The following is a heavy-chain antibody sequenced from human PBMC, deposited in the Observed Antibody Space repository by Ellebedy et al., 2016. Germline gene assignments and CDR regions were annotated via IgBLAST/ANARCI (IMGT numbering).Heavy chain of an antibody. CDR2: TISSSREA. V-gene: IGHV3-21*06. CDR3: RQGHYADL. CDR1: GFTFSITG. D-gene: IGHD4-17*01. J-gene: IGHJ4*02. Sequence: GGSLRLSXAASGFTFSITGMTWVRQAPGKGLEWVATISSSREAYYPDALKGRFTISRDNAMNSVYLQLNRLSVDDTAVYYCRQGHYADLWGQGTLVTVSS.